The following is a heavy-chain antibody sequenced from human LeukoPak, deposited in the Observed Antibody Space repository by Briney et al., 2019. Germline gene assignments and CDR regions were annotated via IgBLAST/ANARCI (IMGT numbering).Heavy chain of an antibody. CDR3: ARQGGDSSGLYFDY. CDR2: IYYSEST. CDR1: GGSISSSSYY. J-gene: IGHJ4*02. Sequence: SETLSLTCTVSGGSISSSSYYWGWIRQPPGKGLEWIGSIYYSESTYYNPSLKSRVTISVDTSKNQFSLKLSSVTAADTAVYYCARQGGDSSGLYFDYWGQGTLVTVSS. D-gene: IGHD3-22*01. V-gene: IGHV4-39*01.